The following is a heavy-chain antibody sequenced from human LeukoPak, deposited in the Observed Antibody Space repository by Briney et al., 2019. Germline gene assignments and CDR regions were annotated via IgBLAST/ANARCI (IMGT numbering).Heavy chain of an antibody. CDR3: AKDRGYSSSWYVFEY. V-gene: IGHV3-23*01. CDR1: GFTFSSYA. Sequence: PGGSLRLSCAASGFTFSSYAMSWVRQAPGKGLEWVSGISGSGDSTYYADSVKGRFPISRDNSKNTWYVQMKSPRVEDTAVYYCAKDRGYSSSWYVFEYWGEGTLVIVSS. CDR2: ISGSGDST. J-gene: IGHJ4*02. D-gene: IGHD6-13*01.